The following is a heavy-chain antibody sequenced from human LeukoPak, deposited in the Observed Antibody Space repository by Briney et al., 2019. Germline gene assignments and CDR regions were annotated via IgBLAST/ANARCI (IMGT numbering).Heavy chain of an antibody. CDR3: TTGTWIQLCLVDY. J-gene: IGHJ4*02. CDR1: GFTFSKAC. V-gene: IGHV3-15*01. CDR2: IKGKTDGGTT. D-gene: IGHD5-18*01. Sequence: GGSLTLFYAPSGFTFSKACMSWVRQAPGKGLEWLGHIKGKTDGGTTDYAAPVQGRFTISRDDSKNTLYLQMNSLKTEDTAVYYCTTGTWIQLCLVDYSGQGDLFTVSS.